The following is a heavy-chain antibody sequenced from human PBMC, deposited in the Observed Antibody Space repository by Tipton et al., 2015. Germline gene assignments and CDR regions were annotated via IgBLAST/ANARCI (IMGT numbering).Heavy chain of an antibody. Sequence: GSLRLSCAASGFTVSSNYMSWVRQAPGKGLEWVSYISSSSSTIYYADSVKGRFTVSRDNAKESLYLQMNSLRDEDTAVYYCAREGTGTIGFGWFDPWGQGILVTVSS. CDR3: AREGTGTIGFGWFDP. CDR2: ISSSSSTI. V-gene: IGHV3-48*02. J-gene: IGHJ5*02. CDR1: GFTVSSNY. D-gene: IGHD1-7*01.